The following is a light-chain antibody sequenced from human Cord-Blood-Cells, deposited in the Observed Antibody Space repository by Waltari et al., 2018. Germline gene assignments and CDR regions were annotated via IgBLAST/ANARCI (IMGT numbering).Light chain of an antibody. CDR1: KLGDKY. V-gene: IGLV3-1*01. CDR2: HDS. CDR3: QAWDSSTVV. Sequence: SYELTQPPSVSVSPGQTASITCSGDKLGDKYACWYQQKPGQSPVLVIYHDSKRPPGIPERFSGSNSGNTATLTISGTQAMDEADYYCQAWDSSTVVFGGGPKLTVL. J-gene: IGLJ2*01.